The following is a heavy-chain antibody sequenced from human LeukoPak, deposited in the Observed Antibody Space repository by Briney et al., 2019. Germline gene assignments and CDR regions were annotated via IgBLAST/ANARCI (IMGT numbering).Heavy chain of an antibody. CDR3: ASGLAAARDY. CDR1: GGSFSGYY. V-gene: IGHV4-34*01. D-gene: IGHD6-13*01. Sequence: SETLSLTCAVYGGSFSGYYWSWIRQPPGKGLEWIGEINHSGSTNYNPSLKSRVTISVDTSKNQFSLKLSSVTAADTAVYYCASGLAAARDYWGQGTLVTVSS. CDR2: INHSGST. J-gene: IGHJ4*02.